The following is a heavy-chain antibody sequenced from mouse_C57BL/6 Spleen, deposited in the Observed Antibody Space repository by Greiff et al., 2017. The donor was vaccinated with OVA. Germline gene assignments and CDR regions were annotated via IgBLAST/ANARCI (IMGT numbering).Heavy chain of an antibody. D-gene: IGHD2-1*01. CDR2: IHPNSGST. CDR1: GYTFTSYW. Sequence: VQLQQPGAELVKPGASVKLSCKASGYTFTSYWMHWVKQRPGQGLEWIGMIHPNSGSTNYNQKFKGKATLTVDTSSSTAYMQLSSLTSEDSAVYYCARLGNSRDWGQGTLVTVSA. CDR3: ARLGNSRD. J-gene: IGHJ3*01. V-gene: IGHV1-64*01.